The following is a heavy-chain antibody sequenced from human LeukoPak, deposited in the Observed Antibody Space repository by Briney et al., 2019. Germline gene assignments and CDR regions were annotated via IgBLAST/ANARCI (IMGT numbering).Heavy chain of an antibody. CDR2: INPSGGST. CDR3: ARRYSSSEAMRDYYGMDV. Sequence: GASVTVSCKASGYTFTSYYMHWVRQAPGQGLEWMGIINPSGGSTSYAQKFQGRVTMTRDTSTRTAYMELRSLRSDDTAVYYCARRYSSSEAMRDYYGMDVWGQGTTVTVSS. V-gene: IGHV1-46*01. CDR1: GYTFTSYY. D-gene: IGHD6-6*01. J-gene: IGHJ6*02.